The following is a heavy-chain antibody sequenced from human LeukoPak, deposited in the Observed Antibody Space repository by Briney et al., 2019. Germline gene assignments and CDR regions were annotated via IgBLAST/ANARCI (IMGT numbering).Heavy chain of an antibody. Sequence: NPSETLSLTCTVSGGSVSSGSYYRSWIRQPPGKGLEWIGYIYYSGSTNYNPSLKSRVTISVDTSKNQFSLKLSSVTAADTAVYYCARASTLRTYYDFWSLDYGMDVWGQGTTVTVSS. CDR1: GGSVSSGSYY. J-gene: IGHJ6*02. D-gene: IGHD3-3*01. V-gene: IGHV4-61*01. CDR3: ARASTLRTYYDFWSLDYGMDV. CDR2: IYYSGST.